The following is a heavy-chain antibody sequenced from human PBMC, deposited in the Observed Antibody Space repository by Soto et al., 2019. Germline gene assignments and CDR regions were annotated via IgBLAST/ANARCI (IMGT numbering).Heavy chain of an antibody. D-gene: IGHD3-10*01. Sequence: GGSLRLSCAASGFTFSSYSMNWVRQAPGKGLEWVSSISSSSSYIYYADSVKGRFTISRDNAKNSLYLQMNSLRAEDTAVYYCARIIDPYYYGSLGAFDIWGQGTMVTV. J-gene: IGHJ3*02. V-gene: IGHV3-21*01. CDR2: ISSSSSYI. CDR3: ARIIDPYYYGSLGAFDI. CDR1: GFTFSSYS.